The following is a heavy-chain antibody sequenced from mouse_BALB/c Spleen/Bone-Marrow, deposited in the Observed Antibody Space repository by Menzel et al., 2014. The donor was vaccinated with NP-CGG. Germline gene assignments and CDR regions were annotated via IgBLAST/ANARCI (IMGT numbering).Heavy chain of an antibody. CDR2: ISSGSSTI. D-gene: IGHD1-1*01. J-gene: IGHJ2*01. CDR3: ARSGSSSGYFDY. CDR1: GFTFSSFG. Sequence: VQLQQSGGGLVQPGGSRKLSCAASGFTFSSFGMHWVHQAPEKGLEWVAYISSGSSTIYYADTVMGRFTISRDNPKNTLFLQMTSLRSEDTAMYYCARSGSSSGYFDYWGQGTTLTVSS. V-gene: IGHV5-17*02.